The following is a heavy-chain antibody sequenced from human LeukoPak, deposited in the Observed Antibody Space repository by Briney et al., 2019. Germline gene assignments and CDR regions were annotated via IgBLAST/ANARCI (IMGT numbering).Heavy chain of an antibody. J-gene: IGHJ4*02. CDR2: ISGSGSST. D-gene: IGHD3-9*01. Sequence: GGSLRLSCAASGFTFRNYAMNWVRQAPGKGLEWVSSISGSGSSTFYADSVKGRFTISRDNSKNTLYLQMSSLSAEDTAVYYCAKGGSYTLTGYAPFDYWAREPWSPSPQ. V-gene: IGHV3-23*01. CDR3: AKGGSYTLTGYAPFDY. CDR1: GFTFRNYA.